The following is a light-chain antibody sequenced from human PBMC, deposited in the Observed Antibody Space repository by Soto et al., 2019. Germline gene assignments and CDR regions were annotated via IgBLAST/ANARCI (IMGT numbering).Light chain of an antibody. J-gene: IGLJ3*02. Sequence: QSALTQPASVSGSPGQSITISCTGTSSDIGGYYYVSWYQHHPGKAPKLLIYQVTNRPSRVSNRFSGSKSGNTASLTISGLQADDEADYYCTSYSSTSTGVFGGGTKVTVL. CDR1: SSDIGGYYY. CDR3: TSYSSTSTGV. CDR2: QVT. V-gene: IGLV2-14*01.